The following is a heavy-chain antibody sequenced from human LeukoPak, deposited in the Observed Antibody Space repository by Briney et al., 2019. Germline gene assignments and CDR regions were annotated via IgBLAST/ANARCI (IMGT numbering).Heavy chain of an antibody. V-gene: IGHV3-21*01. D-gene: IGHD6-19*01. CDR2: ISSSSSYI. J-gene: IGHJ4*02. CDR3: ARVAVAGGPFDY. CDR1: GFTFSSYS. Sequence: PGGSLRLSCAASGFTFSSYSMNWVRQAPGKGLEWVSSISSSSSYIYYADSVKGRFTISRDNAKNSLYLQMNSLRAEDTAVYYCARVAVAGGPFDYWGQGTPVTVSS.